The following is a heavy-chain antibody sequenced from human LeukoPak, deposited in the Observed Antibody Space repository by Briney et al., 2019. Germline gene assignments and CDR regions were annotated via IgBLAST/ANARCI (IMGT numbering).Heavy chain of an antibody. D-gene: IGHD3-3*01. CDR2: ISGSGGST. Sequence: GGSLRLSCAASGFTFGSYAMSWVRQAPGKGLEWVSAISGSGGSTYYADSVKGRFTISRDNSKNTLYLQMNSLRAEDTAVYYCAKGKVLRFLEWLLGGLNFDYWGQGTLVTVSS. V-gene: IGHV3-23*01. CDR3: AKGKVLRFLEWLLGGLNFDY. J-gene: IGHJ4*02. CDR1: GFTFGSYA.